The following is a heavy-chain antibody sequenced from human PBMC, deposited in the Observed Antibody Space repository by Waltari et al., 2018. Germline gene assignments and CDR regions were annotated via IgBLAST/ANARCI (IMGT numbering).Heavy chain of an antibody. Sequence: QLQLQESGPGLVKPSETLSLTCTVSGGSISSSSYYWGWLRQPPGTGLEWIGMIYYSGSADYNPSLKSRVTISVDTSKNQFSLKLSSVTAADTAVYYCARQVKSSSSPFDYWGQGTLVTVSS. CDR2: IYYSGSA. D-gene: IGHD6-13*01. J-gene: IGHJ4*02. CDR1: GGSISSSSYY. V-gene: IGHV4-39*01. CDR3: ARQVKSSSSPFDY.